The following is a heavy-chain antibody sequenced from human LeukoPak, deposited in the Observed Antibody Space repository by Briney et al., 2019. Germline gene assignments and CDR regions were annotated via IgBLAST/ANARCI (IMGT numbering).Heavy chain of an antibody. CDR3: ARHTPVPLPSGFYFEMDV. Sequence: SETLSLTCTVSGRSISSFYWSCIRQPPGKGLEWIGYIFYSGSTNYNPSLKSRVTMSVATSKNQFSLKLSSVTAADTAVYYCARHTPVPLPSGFYFEMDVWGQGTTVTVSS. V-gene: IGHV4-59*08. CDR2: IFYSGST. J-gene: IGHJ6*02. CDR1: GRSISSFY. D-gene: IGHD2-15*01.